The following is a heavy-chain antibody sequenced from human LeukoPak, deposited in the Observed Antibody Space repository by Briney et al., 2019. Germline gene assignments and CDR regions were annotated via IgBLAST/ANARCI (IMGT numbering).Heavy chain of an antibody. CDR3: ARDERAEQLVLYAFDI. D-gene: IGHD6-13*01. V-gene: IGHV4-38-2*02. CDR2: IYHSGST. J-gene: IGHJ3*02. CDR1: GYSISSGYY. Sequence: PSETLSLTCTVSGYSISSGYYWGWIRQPPGKGLEWIGSIYHSGSTYYNPSLKSRVTISVDTSKNQFSLKLSSVTAAGTAVYYCARDERAEQLVLYAFDIWGQGTMVTVSS.